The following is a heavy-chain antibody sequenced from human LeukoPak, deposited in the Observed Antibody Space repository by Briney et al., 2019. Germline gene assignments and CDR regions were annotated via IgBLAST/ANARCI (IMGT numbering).Heavy chain of an antibody. Sequence: GGSLRLSCAASGFTFSSYAMSWVRQAPGKGLEWVSAISGSGTYYADSVKGRFTISRDNSKNTLYLQMNSLRADDTAVYYCANFNYGWGQGTLVTVSS. V-gene: IGHV3-23*01. CDR1: GFTFSSYA. CDR2: ISGSGT. CDR3: ANFNYG. D-gene: IGHD4-17*01. J-gene: IGHJ4*02.